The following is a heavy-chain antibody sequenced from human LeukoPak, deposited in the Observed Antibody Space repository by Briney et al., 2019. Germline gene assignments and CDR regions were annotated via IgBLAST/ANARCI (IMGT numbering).Heavy chain of an antibody. CDR2: IFYSGNT. Sequence: SQTLSLTCTVSGGSISSGDYYWSWIRQPPGKGLEWIGYIFYSGNTYYNPSLKSRVTISVDTSKNHLSLKLSSVTAADTAVYYRAREDYDYVWGSYDNIWGQGTMVTVSS. CDR3: AREDYDYVWGSYDNI. D-gene: IGHD3-16*01. J-gene: IGHJ3*02. V-gene: IGHV4-30-4*01. CDR1: GGSISSGDYY.